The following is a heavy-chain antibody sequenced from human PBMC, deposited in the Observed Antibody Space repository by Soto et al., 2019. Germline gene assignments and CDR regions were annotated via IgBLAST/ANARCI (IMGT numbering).Heavy chain of an antibody. J-gene: IGHJ3*02. CDR1: GFTFSSYG. D-gene: IGHD4-17*01. CDR2: IWYDGSNE. V-gene: IGHV3-33*01. CDR3: AMGTNDYGDYEDAFDI. Sequence: TGGSLRLSCAASGFTFSSYGMHWVRQAPGKGLEWVAVIWYDGSNEYYADSVKGRFTISRDNSKNTLYLQMNSLRAEDTAVYYCAMGTNDYGDYEDAFDIWGQGTMVTVSS.